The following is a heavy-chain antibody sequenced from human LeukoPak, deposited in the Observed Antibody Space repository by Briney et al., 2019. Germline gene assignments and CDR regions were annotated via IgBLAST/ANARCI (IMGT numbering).Heavy chain of an antibody. V-gene: IGHV3-11*04. Sequence: GGSLRLSCAASGFTFSDYYMGWIRQAPGKGLEWISYITSNGNSVYYAASVKGRFTISRDDAKNSLYLQVNSLTAEDAAVYYCARAGVDSSGYYYQGFDYWGQGTQVTVSS. CDR2: ITSNGNSV. CDR3: ARAGVDSSGYYYQGFDY. J-gene: IGHJ4*02. CDR1: GFTFSDYY. D-gene: IGHD3-3*01.